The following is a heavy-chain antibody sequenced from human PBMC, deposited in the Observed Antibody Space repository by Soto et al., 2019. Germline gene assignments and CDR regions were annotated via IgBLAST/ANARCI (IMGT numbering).Heavy chain of an antibody. CDR1: GGNFSSHA. Sequence: QVQMVQSGAEVKKPGPSVKGSCIASGGNFSSHAISWVRQAPGHGLTWMGGIITLFGTTYYAKNFQGRDLITADKSTITVYMDLTSLRSEDTGVYYGARDSYCIGGSCHDGRVDSWGQGALGTVSS. V-gene: IGHV1-69*06. D-gene: IGHD2-15*01. J-gene: IGHJ5*01. CDR2: IITLFGTT. CDR3: ARDSYCIGGSCHDGRVDS.